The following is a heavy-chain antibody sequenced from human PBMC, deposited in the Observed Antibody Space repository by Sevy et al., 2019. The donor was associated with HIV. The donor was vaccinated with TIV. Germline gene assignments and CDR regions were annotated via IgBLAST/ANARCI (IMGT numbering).Heavy chain of an antibody. J-gene: IGHJ4*02. Sequence: ASVKVSCKASGYTFTSYAIHWVRQAPGQRLEWMGWINPGNGNTKYSQKFQGRVTITRDTSASTTYMELSSLRSEDTAVYYLARSVIPTAIFDYWGPGTLVTVSS. D-gene: IGHD2-2*01. V-gene: IGHV1-3*01. CDR2: INPGNGNT. CDR1: GYTFTSYA. CDR3: ARSVIPTAIFDY.